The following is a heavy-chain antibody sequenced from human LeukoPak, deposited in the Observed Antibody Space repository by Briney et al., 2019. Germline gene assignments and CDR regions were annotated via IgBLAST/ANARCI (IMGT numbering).Heavy chain of an antibody. CDR2: SYYSGST. CDR1: GGSISSYY. CDR3: ARVQVGCTNGVCSLGNWYYYMDV. Sequence: PSETLSLTCTISGGSISSYYWSWIRQPPGKGLEWIGYSYYSGSTNYNPSLKSRVTISGDTSKNQFSLKLSSVTAADTAVYYCARVQVGCTNGVCSLGNWYYYMDVWGKGTTVTVSS. D-gene: IGHD2-8*01. V-gene: IGHV4-59*01. J-gene: IGHJ6*03.